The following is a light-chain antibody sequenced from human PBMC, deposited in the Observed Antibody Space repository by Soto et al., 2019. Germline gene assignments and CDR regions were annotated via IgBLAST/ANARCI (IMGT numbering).Light chain of an antibody. J-gene: IGLJ1*01. V-gene: IGLV2-18*01. CDR1: SSDVGSYNR. CDR3: SLYISGSTDV. CDR2: EVN. Sequence: QSALTHPPSVSGSPGQSVTISCTGTSSDVGSYNRLSWYQQPPGTAPKLIMYEVNTRPSGVPDRFSGSKSGSTASLTISGLQAEDEADYYCSLYISGSTDVFGTGTKVTLL.